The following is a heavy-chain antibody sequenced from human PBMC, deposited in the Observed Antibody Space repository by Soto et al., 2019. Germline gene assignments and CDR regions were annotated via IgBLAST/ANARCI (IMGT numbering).Heavy chain of an antibody. CDR3: ARDSADAFDI. J-gene: IGHJ3*02. D-gene: IGHD3-10*01. V-gene: IGHV3-30-3*01. CDR1: GFTFSRYI. Sequence: PGGSLRLSCAASGFTFSRYIMHGVRQATGKGLEWVAVISYDGSNKYYADSVKGRFTISRDNSKNTLYLQMNSLRAEDTAVYYCARDSADAFDIWGQGTMVTVSS. CDR2: ISYDGSNK.